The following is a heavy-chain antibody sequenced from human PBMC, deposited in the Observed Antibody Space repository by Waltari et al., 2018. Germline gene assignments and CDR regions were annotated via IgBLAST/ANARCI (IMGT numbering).Heavy chain of an antibody. CDR2: INKDGSST. CDR3: ARTLRSFDL. Sequence: EVQLVESGGGLVQPGGSLRLSCAVSGFTFSNFWMHWVRQAPGEGLVWGSRINKDGSSTTYTDSVKGRFTISRDNAKNTLYPQMNSLRAEDTAVYYCARTLRSFDLWGRGTLVTVSS. CDR1: GFTFSNFW. V-gene: IGHV3-74*01. D-gene: IGHD2-15*01. J-gene: IGHJ2*01.